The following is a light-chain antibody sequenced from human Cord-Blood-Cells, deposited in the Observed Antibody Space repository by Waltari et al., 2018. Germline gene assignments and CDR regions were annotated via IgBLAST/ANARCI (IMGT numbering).Light chain of an antibody. CDR2: WAS. CDR1: QSVLYSSNNKNY. V-gene: IGKV4-1*01. CDR3: QQYYSTPFT. Sequence: DIVMTQSSDSLAVSLGERATINCKSSQSVLYSSNNKNYLAWYQQKPGPPPALLIYWASTRESGVPDRFSGSGSGTDFTLTISSLQAEDVAVYYCQQYYSTPFTFGPGTKVDIK. J-gene: IGKJ3*01.